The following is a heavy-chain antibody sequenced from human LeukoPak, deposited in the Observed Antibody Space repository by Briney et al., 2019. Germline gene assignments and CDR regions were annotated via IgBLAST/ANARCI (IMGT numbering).Heavy chain of an antibody. J-gene: IGHJ3*01. Sequence: SETLSLTYTVSGGSISSYYWTWIRQPPGKGLEWIGDIYITGSTNYNPYLKRRVTMSVDTSKNQFSLRLSSVTASDTVVYFCARVRIGETSYDASDVWGLGTVVTVSS. CDR1: GGSISSYY. CDR2: IYITGST. CDR3: ARVRIGETSYDASDV. D-gene: IGHD1-26*01. V-gene: IGHV4-59*13.